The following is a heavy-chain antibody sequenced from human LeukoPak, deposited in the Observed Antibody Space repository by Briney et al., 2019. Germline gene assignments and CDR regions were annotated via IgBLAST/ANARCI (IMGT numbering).Heavy chain of an antibody. V-gene: IGHV4-4*09. J-gene: IGHJ4*02. Sequence: SETLSLTCTVAGGSISSYYWSWIRQPPGKGLEWIGYIYTSGSTNYNPSLKSRVTISVDTSKNQFSLKLSSVTAADTVVYYCARQAGGEDYYFDYWGQGTLVNVSS. CDR1: GGSISSYY. CDR3: ARQAGGEDYYFDY. D-gene: IGHD2-21*01. CDR2: IYTSGST.